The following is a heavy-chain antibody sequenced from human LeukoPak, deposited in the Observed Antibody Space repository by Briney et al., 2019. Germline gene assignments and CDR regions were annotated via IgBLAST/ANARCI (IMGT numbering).Heavy chain of an antibody. CDR3: AKDLIRNDY. V-gene: IGHV3-23*01. J-gene: IGHJ4*02. D-gene: IGHD1-14*01. Sequence: PGGSLRLSCAASGFASISYEMNWVRQAPGKGLEWVSAISGSGGSTYYADSVKGRFTISRDNSKNTLYLQMNSLRAEDTAVYYCAKDLIRNDYWGQGTLVTVSS. CDR2: ISGSGGST. CDR1: GFASISYE.